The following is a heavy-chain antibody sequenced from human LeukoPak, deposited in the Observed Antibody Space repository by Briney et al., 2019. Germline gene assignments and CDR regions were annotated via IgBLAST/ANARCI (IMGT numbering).Heavy chain of an antibody. CDR1: GVSFSGYY. CDR3: ARHPASRYSGSRYYFDY. Sequence: SETLSLTCAVYGVSFSGYYWSWIRQPPGKELKWIGEINHSGSTNYNPSLKSRVTISVDTSKNQFSLKLSSVTAADTAVYYCARHPASRYSGSRYYFDYWGQGTLVTVSS. V-gene: IGHV4-34*01. D-gene: IGHD1-26*01. J-gene: IGHJ4*02. CDR2: INHSGST.